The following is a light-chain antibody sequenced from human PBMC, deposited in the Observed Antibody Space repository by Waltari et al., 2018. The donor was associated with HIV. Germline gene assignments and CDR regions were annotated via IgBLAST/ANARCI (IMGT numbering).Light chain of an antibody. CDR1: HSISTY. J-gene: IGKJ2*01. V-gene: IGKV1-39*01. CDR3: QQSFSTMFT. Sequence: IQMSQSPSSLSAFVGDRVTITCRASHSISTYLNWYQQRPGKAPNLLIYKASNLQSGIPSRFSGSGSGTDFTLTISSLQPEDFATYYCQQSFSTMFTFGQGTRLHIK. CDR2: KAS.